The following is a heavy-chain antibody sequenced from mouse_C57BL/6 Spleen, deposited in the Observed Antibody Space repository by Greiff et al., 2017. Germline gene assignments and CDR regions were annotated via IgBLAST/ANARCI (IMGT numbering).Heavy chain of an antibody. CDR3: ARDYGSSLYYFDY. Sequence: EVHLVESGGGLVKPGGSLKLSCAASGFTFSSYTMSWVRQTPGKRLEWVATISGGGGNTYYPDSVKGRFTISRDNAKNTLYLQMSSLRSEDTALYYCARDYGSSLYYFDYWGQGTTLTVSS. V-gene: IGHV5-9*01. CDR1: GFTFSSYT. CDR2: ISGGGGNT. J-gene: IGHJ2*01. D-gene: IGHD1-1*01.